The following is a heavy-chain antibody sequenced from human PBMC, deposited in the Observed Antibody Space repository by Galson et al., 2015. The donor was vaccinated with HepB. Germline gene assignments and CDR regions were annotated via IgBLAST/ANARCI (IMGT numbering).Heavy chain of an antibody. V-gene: IGHV7-4-1*02. J-gene: IGHJ5*02. CDR2: INTNTGNP. Sequence: SVKVSCKASGYTFTSYAMNWVRQAPGQGLEWMGWINTNTGNPTYAQGFTGRFVFSLDASVSTAYLQISSLKAEDTAVYYCARDHYDSSGYYNWFDPWGQGTLVTVPS. CDR1: GYTFTSYA. CDR3: ARDHYDSSGYYNWFDP. D-gene: IGHD3-22*01.